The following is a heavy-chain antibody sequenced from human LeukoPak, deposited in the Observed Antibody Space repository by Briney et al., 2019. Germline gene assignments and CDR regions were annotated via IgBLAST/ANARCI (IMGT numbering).Heavy chain of an antibody. CDR3: ARGLTVTTYYYYYGMDV. CDR2: IYHSGST. V-gene: IGHV4-30-2*01. D-gene: IGHD4-4*01. Sequence: PSETLSLTCAVSGGSTSSGGYSWSWIRQPPGKGLEWIGYIYHSGSTYYNPSLKSRVTISVDRSKNQFSLKLSSVTAADTAVYYCARGLTVTTYYYYYGMDVWGQGTTVTVSS. J-gene: IGHJ6*02. CDR1: GGSTSSGGYS.